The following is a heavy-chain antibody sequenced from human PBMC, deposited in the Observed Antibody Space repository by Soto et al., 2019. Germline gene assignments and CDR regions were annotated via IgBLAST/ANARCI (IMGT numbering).Heavy chain of an antibody. D-gene: IGHD4-17*01. V-gene: IGHV3-30*18. CDR2: ISYDGSNK. CDR1: GFTFSSYG. CDR3: AKAGDYGYYYYGMDV. Sequence: PGGSLRLSCAASGFTFSSYGMHWVRQAPGKGLEWVAVISYDGSNKYYADSVKGRFTISRDNSKNTLYLQMNSLRAEDTAVYYCAKAGDYGYYYYGMDVWGQGTTVTVSS. J-gene: IGHJ6*02.